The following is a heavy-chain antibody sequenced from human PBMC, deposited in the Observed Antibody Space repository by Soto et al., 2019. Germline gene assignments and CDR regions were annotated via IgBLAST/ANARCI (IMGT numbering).Heavy chain of an antibody. V-gene: IGHV1-69*02. J-gene: IGHJ3*02. Sequence: QVQLVQSGADVKKPGSSVKVSCQASGGTFSTFSLSWVRQAPGQGLEWLGRITPILGIAIYAQKLQGRLSINADKYTDTAHMELSALKSEDTAVYYCARLVPLSGPLPAGVAGAFDIWGQGTIGTVSS. CDR2: ITPILGIA. CDR3: ARLVPLSGPLPAGVAGAFDI. D-gene: IGHD6-19*01. CDR1: GGTFSTFS.